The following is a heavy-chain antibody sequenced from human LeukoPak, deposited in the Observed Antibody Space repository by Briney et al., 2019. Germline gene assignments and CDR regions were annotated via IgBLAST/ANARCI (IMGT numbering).Heavy chain of an antibody. CDR3: ARERMAFKLTGATDYMDV. Sequence: SETLSLTCTVSGGSISSSSYYWGWIRQPPGKGLEWIGSIYYSGSTYYNPSLKSRVTISVDTSKNQFSLQLNSVTPKDTAVYYCARERMAFKLTGATDYMDVWGKGTTVTVSS. CDR1: GGSISSSSYY. V-gene: IGHV4-39*02. J-gene: IGHJ6*03. CDR2: IYYSGST. D-gene: IGHD1-26*01.